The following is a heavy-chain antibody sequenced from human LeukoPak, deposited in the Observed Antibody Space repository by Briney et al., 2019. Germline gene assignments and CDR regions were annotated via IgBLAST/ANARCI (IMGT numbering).Heavy chain of an antibody. CDR3: ARHGIAAVRGPFDY. V-gene: IGHV4-31*03. J-gene: IGHJ4*02. Sequence: SETLSLTCTVSGGSISSGGYYWSWIRQHPGKGLEWIGYIYYSGSTYYNPSLKSRVTISVDTSKNQFSLKLSSVTAADTAVYYCARHGIAAVRGPFDYWGQGTLVTVSS. CDR2: IYYSGST. D-gene: IGHD6-13*01. CDR1: GGSISSGGYY.